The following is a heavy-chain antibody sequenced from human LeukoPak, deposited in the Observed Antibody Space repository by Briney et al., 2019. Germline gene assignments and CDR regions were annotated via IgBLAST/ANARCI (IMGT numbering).Heavy chain of an antibody. CDR1: GFTFDEYA. D-gene: IGHD5-18*01. J-gene: IGHJ2*01. V-gene: IGHV3-9*01. CDR2: ISWNSGSI. CDR3: AKDMPKDTAMLPPPDQFSFDL. Sequence: GGSLRLSCAASGFTFDEYAMHWVRQAPGKGLEWVSGISWNSGSIGYADSVKGRFTISRDNAKNSLYLQMNSLRAEDTALYYCAKDMPKDTAMLPPPDQFSFDLWGRGTLVTVSS.